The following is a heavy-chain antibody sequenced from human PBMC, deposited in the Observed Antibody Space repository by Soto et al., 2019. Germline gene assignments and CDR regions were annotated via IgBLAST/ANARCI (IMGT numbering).Heavy chain of an antibody. CDR2: INPNSGDT. Sequence: ASVKVSCKASGYTFTGYYIHWVRQAPGQGLEWMGWINPNSGDTTSAQKFQGRVTMTRDTSVSTAYMELSRLRSDDTAVYYCARGSSGWSGGVFDYWGQGTLATVSS. CDR3: ARGSSGWSGGVFDY. V-gene: IGHV1-2*02. CDR1: GYTFTGYY. D-gene: IGHD6-19*01. J-gene: IGHJ4*02.